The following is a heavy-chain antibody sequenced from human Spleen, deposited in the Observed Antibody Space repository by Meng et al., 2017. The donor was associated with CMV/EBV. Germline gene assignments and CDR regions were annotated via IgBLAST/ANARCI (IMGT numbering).Heavy chain of an antibody. J-gene: IGHJ5*02. CDR3: ARVLTVGATNWFDP. CDR1: GYTFTTYG. V-gene: IGHV1-18*01. CDR2: ASAYNADT. Sequence: SGYTFTTYGISWVRQAPGQGLEWMGWASAYNADTNYAQNLQGRVTMTTDTSTSTAYMELRGLTSDDTAVYYCARVLTVGATNWFDPWGQGTLVTVSS. D-gene: IGHD1-26*01.